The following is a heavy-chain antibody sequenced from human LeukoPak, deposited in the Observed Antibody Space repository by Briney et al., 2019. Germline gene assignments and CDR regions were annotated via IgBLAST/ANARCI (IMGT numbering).Heavy chain of an antibody. D-gene: IGHD6-19*01. CDR3: ARSGYSSGWYVHYFDY. Sequence: SETLSLTCTVSGGSISSYYWSWIRQPPGKGLEWIGYIYYSGRTNYNPSLKSRVTISIDTSKNQFPLKLRSVTATDTAVFYCARSGYSSGWYVHYFDYWGQGTLVTVSS. J-gene: IGHJ4*02. V-gene: IGHV4-59*08. CDR2: IYYSGRT. CDR1: GGSISSYY.